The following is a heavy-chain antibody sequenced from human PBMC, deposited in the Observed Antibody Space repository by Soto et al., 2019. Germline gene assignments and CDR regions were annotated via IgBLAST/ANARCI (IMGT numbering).Heavy chain of an antibody. CDR1: GGTFSSYT. J-gene: IGHJ1*01. CDR3: ARDSSSWYTMAYFQH. Sequence: ASVKVSCKASGGTFSSYTISWVRQAPGQGLEWMGRIIPILGIANYAQKFQGRVTITADKSTSTAYMELSSLGSEDTAVYYCARDSSSWYTMAYFQHWGQGTLVTVSS. V-gene: IGHV1-69*04. CDR2: IIPILGIA. D-gene: IGHD6-13*01.